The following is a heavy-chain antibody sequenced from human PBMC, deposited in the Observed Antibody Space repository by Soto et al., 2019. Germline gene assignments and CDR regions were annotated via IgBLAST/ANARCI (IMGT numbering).Heavy chain of an antibody. CDR2: IYYSGNT. CDR1: GGSVSNNNYY. J-gene: IGHJ4*02. V-gene: IGHV4-39*01. D-gene: IGHD1-26*01. Sequence: SETLSLTCTVSGGSVSNNNYYWGWIRQPPGKGLEWIGDIYYSGNTYYNPSLKSRVTISVDTSKNQFSLKLRSVTAADTAVYYCARHTMGSSRLIDYWGQGALVTVSS. CDR3: ARHTMGSSRLIDY.